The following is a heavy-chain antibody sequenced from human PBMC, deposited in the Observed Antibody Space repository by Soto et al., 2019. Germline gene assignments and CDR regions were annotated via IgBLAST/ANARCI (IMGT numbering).Heavy chain of an antibody. CDR3: AVCYDFWSGLLHGMDV. V-gene: IGHV1-18*01. J-gene: IGHJ6*02. D-gene: IGHD3-3*01. CDR2: ISVYNGNT. CDR1: GYTFTSFG. Sequence: QLLQSGAEVKKPGASVKVSCTASGYTFTSFGFSWVRQAPGEGLEWMGWISVYNGNTNYAQKFQDRVTMTTDPSTSTAYMELRSLRSDDTAIYYCAVCYDFWSGLLHGMDVWGQGTTGTVSS.